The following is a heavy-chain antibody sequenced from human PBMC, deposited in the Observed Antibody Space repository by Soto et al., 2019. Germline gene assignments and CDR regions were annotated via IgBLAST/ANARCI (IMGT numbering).Heavy chain of an antibody. CDR3: ARGWETVGATTPFAY. CDR2: IIPMFGTA. J-gene: IGHJ4*02. CDR1: GGTFSSHA. V-gene: IGHV1-69*06. Sequence: ASVKVSCKASGGTFSSHAISWVRQAPGQGLEWMGGIIPMFGTANYVQKFQGRVTISADKSTSTAYMEVRSLRSEDTAVYYCARGWETVGATTPFAYWGQGTLVTVSS. D-gene: IGHD1-26*01.